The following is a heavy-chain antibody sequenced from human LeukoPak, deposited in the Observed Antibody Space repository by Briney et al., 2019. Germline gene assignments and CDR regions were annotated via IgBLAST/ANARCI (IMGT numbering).Heavy chain of an antibody. CDR2: IYYSGCT. CDR3: VNFSRCSRGRYGSFDY. V-gene: IGHV4-59*07. J-gene: IGHJ4*02. Sequence: SDTLSLLSTVWGRLNSRFHWSWIRQPPGTGVEWIGYIYYSGCTNYNPSLKSRVTIPVDTSKNQFSLKLSSVTAADTAGYYFVNFSRCSRGRYGSFDYWGKGTLVTVA. CDR1: GRLNSRFH. D-gene: IGHD6-19*01.